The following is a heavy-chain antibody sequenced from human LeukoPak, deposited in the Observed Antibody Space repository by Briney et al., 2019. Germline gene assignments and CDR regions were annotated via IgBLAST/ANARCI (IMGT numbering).Heavy chain of an antibody. V-gene: IGHV4-59*01. CDR1: GGSISSYY. J-gene: IGHJ3*02. Sequence: SETLSLTCTVSGGSISSYYWSWIRQPPGKGLEWIGYISYSGSTDSHPSLKSRVTISLDTSKNQFSLRLSSVTAADTAVYYCARETRLHSGSYSNDAFDIWGQGTMVTVSS. CDR2: ISYSGST. D-gene: IGHD1-26*01. CDR3: ARETRLHSGSYSNDAFDI.